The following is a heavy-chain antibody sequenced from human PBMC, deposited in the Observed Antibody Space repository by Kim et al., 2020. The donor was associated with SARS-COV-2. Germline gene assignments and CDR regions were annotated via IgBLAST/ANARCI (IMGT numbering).Heavy chain of an antibody. V-gene: IGHV3-33*05. CDR3: ARGGGSSSWYWYFDL. CDR1: GFTFSSYG. J-gene: IGHJ2*01. Sequence: GGSLRLSCAASGFTFSSYGMHWVRQAPGKGLEWVAVISYDGSNKYYADSVKGRFTISRDNSKNTLYLQMNSLRAEDTAVYYCARGGGSSSWYWYFDLWGRGTLVTVSS. CDR2: ISYDGSNK. D-gene: IGHD6-13*01.